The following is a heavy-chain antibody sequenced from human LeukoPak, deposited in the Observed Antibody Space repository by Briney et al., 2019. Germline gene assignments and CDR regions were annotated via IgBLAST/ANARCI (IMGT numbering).Heavy chain of an antibody. J-gene: IGHJ6*02. Sequence: SETLSLTCTVSGGSISSSSYYWGWIRQPPGKGLEWIGSIYYSGSTYYNPSLKSRVTISVDTSKNQFSLKLSSVTAADTAVYYCARRNKAVTYYYYYYGMDVWGQGTTVTVS. CDR1: GGSISSSSYY. CDR2: IYYSGST. CDR3: ARRNKAVTYYYYYYGMDV. V-gene: IGHV4-39*01. D-gene: IGHD6-19*01.